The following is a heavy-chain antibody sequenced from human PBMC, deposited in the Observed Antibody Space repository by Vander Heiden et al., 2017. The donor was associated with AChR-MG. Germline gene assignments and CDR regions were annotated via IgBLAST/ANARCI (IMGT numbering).Heavy chain of an antibody. J-gene: IGHJ4*02. CDR1: GFPFNHYA. V-gene: IGHV3-23*01. D-gene: IGHD5-12*01. Sequence: EVELLESGGDLVQPGGSPRLSCVASGFPFNHYAMAWVRQAPGKGLEWVSSISGRGGNTYYADSVKGRFTISRDTSKSTLYLLLDSLRAEDTAVYYCARAYSDNDWGCGYWGQGTLVTVSS. CDR3: ARAYSDNDWGCGY. CDR2: ISGRGGNT.